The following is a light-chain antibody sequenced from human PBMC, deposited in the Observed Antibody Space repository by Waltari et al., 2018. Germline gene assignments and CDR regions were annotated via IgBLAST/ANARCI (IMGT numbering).Light chain of an antibody. CDR3: QTWGTGIFWT. J-gene: IGLJ2*01. V-gene: IGLV4-69*02. Sequence: QVSLTQSPSASASLGAPVKLPCTLHSAHSHFPIAWHQRQPEKGPHFLMPLNSDGSYIKGDGIPDRFSGSSSGAERYLIISSLQFEDEADYYCQTWGTGIFWTFGGGTKLTVL. CDR1: SAHSHFP. CDR2: LNSDGSY.